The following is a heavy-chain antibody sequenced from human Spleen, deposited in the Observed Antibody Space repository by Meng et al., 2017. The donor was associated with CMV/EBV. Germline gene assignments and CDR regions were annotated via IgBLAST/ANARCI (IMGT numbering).Heavy chain of an antibody. Sequence: GESLKISCAASGFTFSGYAMSWVRQAPGKGLEWVSSISSSSTYIYYADSVKGRFTISRDNAKNSLYLQMNSLRAEDTAVYYCARGEVYGSGPFKYWGQGTLVTVSS. CDR3: ARGEVYGSGPFKY. CDR1: GFTFSGYA. CDR2: ISSSSTYI. J-gene: IGHJ4*02. D-gene: IGHD3-10*01. V-gene: IGHV3-21*01.